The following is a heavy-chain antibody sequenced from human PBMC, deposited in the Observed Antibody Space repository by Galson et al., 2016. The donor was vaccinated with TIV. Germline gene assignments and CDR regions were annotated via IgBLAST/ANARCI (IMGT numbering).Heavy chain of an antibody. J-gene: IGHJ3*02. V-gene: IGHV4-34*01. CDR1: GGSLSGHY. Sequence: LSLTCAVYGGSLSGHYWSWIRQPPGKGLEWIGGINHGGDTNYSPSLKSRVAISLDTSKNQFSLNLNSVTAADTAVYYCARHSTSGFPGIQVAARRRPFDIWGQGTMVTVSA. CDR3: ARHSTSGFPGIQVAARRRPFDI. D-gene: IGHD6-19*01. CDR2: INHGGDT.